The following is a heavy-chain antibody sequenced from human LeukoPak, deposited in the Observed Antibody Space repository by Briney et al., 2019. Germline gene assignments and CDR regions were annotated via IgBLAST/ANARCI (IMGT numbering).Heavy chain of an antibody. CDR1: GFTVSSNY. V-gene: IGHV3-66*01. CDR3: ARGYYDTSGYRPNLGY. J-gene: IGHJ4*02. D-gene: IGHD3-22*01. Sequence: PGGSLRLSCAVSGFTVSSNYMSWVRQAPGKGLEWVSVIYSGGSTYYTDSVKGRFTISRDNSKNTLYLQMNSLRAEDTAVYYCARGYYDTSGYRPNLGYWGQGTLVTVSS. CDR2: IYSGGST.